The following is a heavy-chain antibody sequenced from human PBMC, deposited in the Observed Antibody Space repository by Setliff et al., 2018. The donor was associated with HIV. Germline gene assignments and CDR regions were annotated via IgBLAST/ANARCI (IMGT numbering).Heavy chain of an antibody. CDR3: AQAQTSVSGSYYQYLQH. CDR1: GFSFSGFG. CDR2: IRFDGTNK. D-gene: IGHD3-10*01. V-gene: IGHV3-30*02. Sequence: GGSLRLSCEASGFSFSGFGMYWVRQAPDKGLEWVAFIRFDGTNKYYSHSEKGRFTISRDNSKNTLYLRMNSLRAEDTAVYYCAQAQTSVSGSYYQYLQHWGQGTLVTVSS. J-gene: IGHJ1*01.